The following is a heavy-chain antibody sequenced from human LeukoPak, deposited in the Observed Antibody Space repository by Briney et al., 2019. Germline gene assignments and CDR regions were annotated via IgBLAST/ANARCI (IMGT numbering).Heavy chain of an antibody. D-gene: IGHD2-21*01. CDR1: GGSISSGSYY. J-gene: IGHJ3*02. Sequence: NPSETLSLTCTVSGGSISSGSYYWSWIRQSAGKGLEWIGRIYTSGSTNYNPSLQNRVTISVDTSKNQFSLKLSSVTAADTAVYYCAREHIVVVIAMVAFDIWGQGTMVTVSS. CDR3: AREHIVVVIAMVAFDI. CDR2: IYTSGST. V-gene: IGHV4-61*02.